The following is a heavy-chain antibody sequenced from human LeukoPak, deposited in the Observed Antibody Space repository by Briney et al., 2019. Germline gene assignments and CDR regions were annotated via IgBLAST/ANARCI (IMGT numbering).Heavy chain of an antibody. V-gene: IGHV4-31*03. CDR3: ARDSRYCSSTSCEYFFDY. J-gene: IGHJ4*02. D-gene: IGHD2-2*01. CDR2: IYYSGST. CDR1: GGSISSGGYY. Sequence: PSQTLSLTCTVSGGSISSGGYYWSWIRQHPGTGLEWIGYIYYSGSTYYNPSLKSRVTISVDTSKNQFSLKLSSVTAADTAVYYCARDSRYCSSTSCEYFFDYWGQGTLVTVSS.